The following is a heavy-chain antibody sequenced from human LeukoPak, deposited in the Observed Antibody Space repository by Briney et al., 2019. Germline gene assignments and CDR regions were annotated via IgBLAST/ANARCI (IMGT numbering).Heavy chain of an antibody. J-gene: IGHJ4*02. D-gene: IGHD3-3*01. Sequence: PGGSLRLSCAASGFSFSNYGMHWVRQAPGKGLEWVAIIWDDGSNKYYADSVKGRFTISRDNSKNTLYLQMNSLRADDKALYYCARDFGSRWPFYYFDYWGQGTLVTVSS. CDR3: ARDFGSRWPFYYFDY. V-gene: IGHV3-33*01. CDR1: GFSFSNYG. CDR2: IWDDGSNK.